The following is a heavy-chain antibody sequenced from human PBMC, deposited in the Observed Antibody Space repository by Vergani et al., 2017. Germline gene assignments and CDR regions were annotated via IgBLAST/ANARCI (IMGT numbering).Heavy chain of an antibody. D-gene: IGHD6-13*01. V-gene: IGHV3-9*01. CDR2: ISWNSGAV. CDR1: GITFWKFG. Sequence: EVDLVESGGGLAQPGGSLRLSCEASGITFWKFGMHWVRQGPGKGLEWVSGISWNSGAVDYADSVRGRFTISRDNAKNSLFLEMSSLRVEDTAVYYCARGARYRFAAAGIAWFAPWGRGTLVTVSS. J-gene: IGHJ5*02. CDR3: ARGARYRFAAAGIAWFAP.